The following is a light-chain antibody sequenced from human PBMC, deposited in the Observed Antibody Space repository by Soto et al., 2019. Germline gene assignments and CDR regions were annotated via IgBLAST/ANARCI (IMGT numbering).Light chain of an antibody. CDR3: QQYNSYPLT. Sequence: VHVSQSPSCRSASVXDGXXITXPASQNINNYLNWYQQKPGRAPKLLIYDASNLETGVPSRFSGSGSGTEFALTISSLQRDDFATYFCQQYNSYPLTFGGGTKVDIK. CDR2: DAS. V-gene: IGKV1-33*01. J-gene: IGKJ4*01. CDR1: QNINNY.